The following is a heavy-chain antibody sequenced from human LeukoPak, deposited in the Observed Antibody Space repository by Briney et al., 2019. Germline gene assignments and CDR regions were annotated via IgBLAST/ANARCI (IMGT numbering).Heavy chain of an antibody. CDR3: ATSSVWGGAFNI. Sequence: GGSLRLSCAASGFTFSIYWMYWVRQAPGKGLMWVSRCDSDGSGTTYVDSVKGRFTVSRDNAKSTLYLQMSSLRAEDMAVYYCATSSVWGGAFNIWGQGTMVTASS. J-gene: IGHJ3*02. CDR1: GFTFSIYW. D-gene: IGHD3-16*01. V-gene: IGHV3-74*01. CDR2: CDSDGSGT.